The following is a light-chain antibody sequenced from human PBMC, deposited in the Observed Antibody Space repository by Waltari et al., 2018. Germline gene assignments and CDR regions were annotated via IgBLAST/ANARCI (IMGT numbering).Light chain of an antibody. CDR2: DVS. Sequence: EIVLTQSPGTLSLSPGERATLSCRASQSIGRSLFWYQQKPGQAPRLLIYDVSRRATGIPDRFSGSGYGTDFSLTISRLEPEDFSVYYCQKYERLPATFGQGTTVEIK. J-gene: IGKJ1*01. CDR1: QSIGRS. CDR3: QKYERLPAT. V-gene: IGKV3-20*01.